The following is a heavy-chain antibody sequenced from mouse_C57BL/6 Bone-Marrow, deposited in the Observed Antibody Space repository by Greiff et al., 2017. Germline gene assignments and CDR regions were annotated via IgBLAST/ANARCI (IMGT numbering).Heavy chain of an antibody. CDR1: GYTFTDYY. V-gene: IGHV1-26*01. J-gene: IGHJ2*01. Sequence: VQLQQSGPELVKPGASVKISCKASGYTFTDYYMNWVKQSHGKSLEWIGDINPNNGGTSYNQKLKGKATLTVDKSSSTDYMELRSLTSEDSAFYYCARDYYGSSWYFDYWGQGTILTVSS. CDR3: ARDYYGSSWYFDY. CDR2: INPNNGGT. D-gene: IGHD1-1*01.